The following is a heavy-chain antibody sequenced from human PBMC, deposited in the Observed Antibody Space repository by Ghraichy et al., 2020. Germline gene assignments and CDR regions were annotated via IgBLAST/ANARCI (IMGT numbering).Heavy chain of an antibody. V-gene: IGHV4-34*01. D-gene: IGHD2-2*01. CDR3: ARAGRYCSSTSCPRGNAFDI. Sequence: SETLSLTCAVYGGSFSGYYWSWIRQPPGKGLEWIGEINHSGSTNYNPSLKSRVTISVDTSKNQFSLKLSSVTAADTAVYYCARAGRYCSSTSCPRGNAFDIWGQGTMVTVSS. J-gene: IGHJ3*02. CDR2: INHSGST. CDR1: GGSFSGYY.